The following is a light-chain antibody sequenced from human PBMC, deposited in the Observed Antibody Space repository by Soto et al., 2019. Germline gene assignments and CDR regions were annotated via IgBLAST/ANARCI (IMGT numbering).Light chain of an antibody. V-gene: IGLV1-40*01. J-gene: IGLJ2*01. CDR1: SSNIGAGYD. CDR2: GNS. CDR3: QSYDSSLSVVV. Sequence: QSVLTQPPSVSGAPGQRVTISCTGSSSNIGAGYDVKWYQQLPGTAPKLLIYGNSNRPSGVPDRFSGSKSGTSASLAITGLQPDDEADYYCQSYDSSLSVVVFGGGTKVTVL.